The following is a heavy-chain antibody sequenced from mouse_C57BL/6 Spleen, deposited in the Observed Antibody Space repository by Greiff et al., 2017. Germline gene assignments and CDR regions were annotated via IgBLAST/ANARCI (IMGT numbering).Heavy chain of an antibody. J-gene: IGHJ1*03. CDR2: INPNNGGT. Sequence: EVQLQQSGPELVKPGASLTIPCKASGYTFTDYNMDWVKQSHGKSLEWIGDINPNNGGTFYTQTFKGKVTLTVDKSYNTAYMELRSLTSEDTAVYYCARQGWLLRYFDVWGTGTTVTVSS. CDR3: ARQGWLLRYFDV. D-gene: IGHD2-3*01. V-gene: IGHV1-18*01. CDR1: GYTFTDYN.